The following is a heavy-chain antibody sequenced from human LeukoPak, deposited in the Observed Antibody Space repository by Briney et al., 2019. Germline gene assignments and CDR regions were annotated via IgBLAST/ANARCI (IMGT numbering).Heavy chain of an antibody. J-gene: IGHJ4*02. CDR1: GFTFSSYA. Sequence: PGGSLRLSRAASGFTFSSYAMHWVRQAPGKGLEWVAVISYDGSNKYYADSVKGRFTISRDNSKNTLYLQMNSLRAEDTAVYYCARVWGYGSGPGHHVDYWGQGTLVTVSS. CDR2: ISYDGSNK. D-gene: IGHD3-10*01. CDR3: ARVWGYGSGPGHHVDY. V-gene: IGHV3-30-3*01.